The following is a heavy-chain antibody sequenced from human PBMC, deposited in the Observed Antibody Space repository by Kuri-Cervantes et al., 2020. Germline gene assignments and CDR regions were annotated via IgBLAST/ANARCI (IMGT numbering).Heavy chain of an antibody. V-gene: IGHV3-9*01. CDR1: GFRFDDFA. J-gene: IGHJ6*03. CDR2: ISWNSGDI. D-gene: IGHD3-10*01. CDR3: ARHLGSGTYLPYYYYMDV. Sequence: GGSLRLSCAASGFRFDDFAMHWVRQVPGRGLEWVSGISWNSGDIGFADSVRGRFTISRDNAKNTLYLQMNSLRAEDTAVYYCARHLGSGTYLPYYYYMDVWGKGTTVTVSS.